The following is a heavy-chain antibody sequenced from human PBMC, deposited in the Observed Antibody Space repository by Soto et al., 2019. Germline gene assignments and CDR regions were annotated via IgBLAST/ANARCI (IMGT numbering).Heavy chain of an antibody. Sequence: QVQLVQSRAEVKNPGASVKVSCKASGYSFTRYGIAWARQAPGQGLEWMGWIDTYNGNTNYAQNLQGRVTLTTATSTSTAYMALTSLRSTDTAIYYCAMVDVYVTPSPQDVWGQGTTVIVSS. CDR2: IDTYNGNT. V-gene: IGHV1-18*01. CDR1: GYSFTRYG. J-gene: IGHJ6*02. CDR3: AMVDVYVTPSPQDV. D-gene: IGHD3-16*01.